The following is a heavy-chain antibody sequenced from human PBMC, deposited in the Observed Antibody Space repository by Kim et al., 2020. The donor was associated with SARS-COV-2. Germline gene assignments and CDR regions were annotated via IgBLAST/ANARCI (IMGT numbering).Heavy chain of an antibody. Sequence: SVKVSCKASGGTFSSYAISWVRQAPGQGLEWMGGIIPIFGTANYAQKFQGRVMITADESTSTAYMELSSLRSEDTAVYYCARGACSGSYFCWFDPWGQGTLVTVSS. CDR1: GGTFSSYA. V-gene: IGHV1-69*13. J-gene: IGHJ5*02. CDR3: ARGACSGSYFCWFDP. CDR2: IIPIFGTA. D-gene: IGHD1-26*01.